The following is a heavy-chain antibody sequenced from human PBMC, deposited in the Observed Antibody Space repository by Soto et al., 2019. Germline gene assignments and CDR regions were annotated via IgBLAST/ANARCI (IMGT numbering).Heavy chain of an antibody. CDR1: GGSMSSYY. D-gene: IGHD1-1*01. J-gene: IGHJ6*01. CDR3: ARMYGTSGGFYYSYGMDV. Sequence: SETLSLTCIVSGGSMSSYYWGWFRHPPGKRLEWIGYIYYTGTTTYHPSLKSRVTISIDTSTNQFSLKLNSVTAADTAVYYCARMYGTSGGFYYSYGMDVWGQGPTVTVSS. CDR2: IYYTGTT. V-gene: IGHV4-59*01.